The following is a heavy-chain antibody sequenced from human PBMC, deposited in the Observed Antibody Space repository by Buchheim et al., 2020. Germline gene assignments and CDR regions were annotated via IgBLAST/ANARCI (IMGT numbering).Heavy chain of an antibody. D-gene: IGHD5-24*01. J-gene: IGHJ4*02. CDR1: GFTFSSYG. V-gene: IGHV3-30*18. CDR3: AKERIRRDGYNWDPFPLDY. Sequence: QVQLVESGGGVVQPGRSLRLSCAASGFTFSSYGMHWVRQAPGKGLEWVAVISYDGSNKYYADSVKGRFTISRDNSKNTLYLQMNSLRAEDTAVYYCAKERIRRDGYNWDPFPLDYWGQGTL. CDR2: ISYDGSNK.